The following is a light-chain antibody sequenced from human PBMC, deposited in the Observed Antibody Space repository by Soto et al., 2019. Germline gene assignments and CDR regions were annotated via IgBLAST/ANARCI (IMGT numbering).Light chain of an antibody. CDR1: SSNIGSNA. CDR2: TNN. V-gene: IGLV1-44*01. J-gene: IGLJ2*01. Sequence: QSVLTQPPSASGTPGQRVTISCSGSSSNIGSNAVHWYQQLPGTAPKLLIYTNNVRPSGVPDRFSGSKSGTSASLAISGLQSEDEADYYCAVWDVSLNGVLFGGGTKLTVL. CDR3: AVWDVSLNGVL.